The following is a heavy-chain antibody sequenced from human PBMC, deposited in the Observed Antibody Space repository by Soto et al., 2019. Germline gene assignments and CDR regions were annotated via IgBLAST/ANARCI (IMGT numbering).Heavy chain of an antibody. CDR1: GFTFSSYE. D-gene: IGHD6-13*01. J-gene: IGHJ2*01. CDR2: ISSSGSTI. Sequence: GGSLRLSCAASGFTFSSYEMNWVRQAPGKGLEWVSYISSSGSTIYYADSVKGRFTISKDNAKNSLYLQMNSLRAEDTAGYYCARDRLIQQLGISEWYLELWGRGTLVTVSS. CDR3: ARDRLIQQLGISEWYLEL. V-gene: IGHV3-48*03.